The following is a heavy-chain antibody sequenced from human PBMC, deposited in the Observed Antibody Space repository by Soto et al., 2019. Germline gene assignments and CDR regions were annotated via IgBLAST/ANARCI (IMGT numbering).Heavy chain of an antibody. J-gene: IGHJ5*02. CDR1: GDTFNFYT. CDR3: ERGSYSSTWS. CDR2: LDPKSGMT. Sequence: ASVKVSCKASGDTFNFYTINWVRQAPGQGLEWMGWLDPKSGMTGSAQKFQGRVTMTRDSSISTVYMELSSLRSEDTAVYYCERGSYSSTWSWGQGTLVTVSS. D-gene: IGHD6-13*01. V-gene: IGHV1-8*02.